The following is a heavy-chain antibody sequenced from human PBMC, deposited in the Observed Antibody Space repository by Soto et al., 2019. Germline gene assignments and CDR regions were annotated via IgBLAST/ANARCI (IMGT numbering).Heavy chain of an antibody. Sequence: QVQLQQWGAGLLKPSETLSLTCAVYGGSFSGYYWSWIRQPPGKGLEWIGEINHSGSTNYNPSLKMRLPISVDTSKNQFSLKLSSVTAADTAVYYCAREGYYGSGSFPNHYYYSYYYMDVWGKGTTVTVSS. CDR1: GGSFSGYY. CDR3: AREGYYGSGSFPNHYYYSYYYMDV. CDR2: INHSGST. V-gene: IGHV4-34*01. J-gene: IGHJ6*03. D-gene: IGHD3-10*01.